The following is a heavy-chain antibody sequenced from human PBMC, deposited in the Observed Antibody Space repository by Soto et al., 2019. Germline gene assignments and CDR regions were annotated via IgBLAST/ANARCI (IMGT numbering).Heavy chain of an antibody. CDR3: AKETVTTILWGYIDL. CDR1: GFTFSSFG. J-gene: IGHJ2*01. CDR2: MSYDGSNE. D-gene: IGHD5-12*01. V-gene: IGHV3-30*18. Sequence: QVQLVESGGGVVQPGTSLRLSCAASGFTFSSFGMHWVRQAPGKGLEWVAVMSYDGSNEYYGDSVKGRFTIYRDNSKNTLYMQMNSLRNEDTAVYYCAKETVTTILWGYIDLWGRGTLVSVCS.